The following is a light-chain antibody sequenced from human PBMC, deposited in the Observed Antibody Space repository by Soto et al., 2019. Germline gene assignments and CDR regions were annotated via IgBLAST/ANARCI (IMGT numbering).Light chain of an antibody. Sequence: VMTQSPLSLPVTPGEPASISCRSSQSLLHTNVYNYLDWYLQKPGQSPQLLIYLGSNRASGVPDRFSGSGSGTDFTLKISRVEAEDVGVYYCMQALQTPRTFGPGTKVDIK. CDR2: LGS. J-gene: IGKJ3*01. CDR3: MQALQTPRT. V-gene: IGKV2-28*01. CDR1: QSLLHTNVYNY.